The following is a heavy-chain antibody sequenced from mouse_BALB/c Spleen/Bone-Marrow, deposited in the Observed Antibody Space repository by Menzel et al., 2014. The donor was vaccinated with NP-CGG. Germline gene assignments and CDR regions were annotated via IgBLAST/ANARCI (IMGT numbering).Heavy chain of an antibody. CDR2: IRLKSNNYET. CDR1: GFTFSNCW. Sequence: VMLVDSGGDLVQPGGSIELSCVASGFTFSNCWMNWVRQSPEKGLEWVAEIRLKSNNYETHYAESVKGRFTISRDDSKNSVYLQMDNLRAEDTGIYYCTDFSWFAYWSQATLVTIS. J-gene: IGHJ3*01. CDR3: TDFSWFAY. V-gene: IGHV6-6*02.